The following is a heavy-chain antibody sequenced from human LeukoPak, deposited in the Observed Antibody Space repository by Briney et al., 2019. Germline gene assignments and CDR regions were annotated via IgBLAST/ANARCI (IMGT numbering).Heavy chain of an antibody. CDR1: GFTFDDYA. Sequence: GRSLRLSCAASGFTFDDYAMHWLRQAPGKGLEWVSGISWNSGSIVYADSVKGRFTISRDNSKNTLYLQMNRLRAEDTAVYYCAKDLTYYDFWSGSPGGDYWGQGTLVTVSS. V-gene: IGHV3-9*01. D-gene: IGHD3-3*01. CDR2: ISWNSGSI. J-gene: IGHJ4*02. CDR3: AKDLTYYDFWSGSPGGDY.